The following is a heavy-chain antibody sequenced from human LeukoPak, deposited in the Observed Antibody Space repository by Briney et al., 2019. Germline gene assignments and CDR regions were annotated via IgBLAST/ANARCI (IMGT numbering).Heavy chain of an antibody. CDR3: ARDYRYCSGGSCPTNFDY. D-gene: IGHD2-15*01. CDR2: IKDDGSGK. J-gene: IGHJ4*02. V-gene: IGHV3-7*01. CDR1: GFTFSNYW. Sequence: PGGSLRLSCAASGFTFSNYWMSWVRQAPGKGLEWVANIKDDGSGKYYVDSLKGRFTISRDNAKNSLYLQMNSLRAEDTAVYYCARDYRYCSGGSCPTNFDYWGQGTLVTVSS.